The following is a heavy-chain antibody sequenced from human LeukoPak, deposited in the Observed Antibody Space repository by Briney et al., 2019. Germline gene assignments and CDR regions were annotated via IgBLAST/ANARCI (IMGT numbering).Heavy chain of an antibody. CDR1: GFTLSNYW. D-gene: IGHD3-10*01. J-gene: IGHJ4*02. Sequence: GGSLRLSCAASGFTLSNYWMSWVRQAPGKGLEWVANIKQDGSETYYVDSVRGRFTFSRDNAENSVYLQMNSLRAEDTAVYYCAKDGDYYGSGPIDYWGQGTLVTVSS. CDR3: AKDGDYYGSGPIDY. V-gene: IGHV3-7*03. CDR2: IKQDGSET.